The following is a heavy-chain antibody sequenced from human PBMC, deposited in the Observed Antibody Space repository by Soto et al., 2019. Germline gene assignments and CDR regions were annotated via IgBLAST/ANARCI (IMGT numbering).Heavy chain of an antibody. CDR2: ISAYNGNT. CDR3: ARTPRDYDFWSGYLRYAFDI. Sequence: ASVKVSCKASGYTFTSYGISWVRQAPGQGLEWMGWISAYNGNTNYAQKLQGRVTMTTDTSTSTAYMELRSLRSDDTAVYYCARTPRDYDFWSGYLRYAFDIWGQGTMVTVSS. J-gene: IGHJ3*02. V-gene: IGHV1-18*01. D-gene: IGHD3-3*01. CDR1: GYTFTSYG.